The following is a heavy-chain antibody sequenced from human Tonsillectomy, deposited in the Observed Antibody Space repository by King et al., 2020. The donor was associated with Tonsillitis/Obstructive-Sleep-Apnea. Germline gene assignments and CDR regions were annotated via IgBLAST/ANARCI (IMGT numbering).Heavy chain of an antibody. CDR1: GFTFSSYE. V-gene: IGHV3-48*03. D-gene: IGHD1-26*01. CDR2: ISSSGSTI. Sequence: VQLVESGGGLVQPGGSLRLSCAASGFTFSSYEMNWVRQAPGKGLEWVSYISSSGSTIYYADSVKGRFTISRDNAKNSLYLQMNSLRAEDTAVYYCATGDSGSYGGVDYWGQGTLVTVSS. J-gene: IGHJ4*02. CDR3: ATGDSGSYGGVDY.